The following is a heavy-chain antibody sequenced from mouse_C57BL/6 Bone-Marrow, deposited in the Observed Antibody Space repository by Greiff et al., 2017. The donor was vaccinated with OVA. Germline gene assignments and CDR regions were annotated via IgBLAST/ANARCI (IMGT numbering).Heavy chain of an antibody. CDR2: ISSGSSTI. V-gene: IGHV5-17*01. J-gene: IGHJ1*03. Sequence: EVQLQESGGGLVKPGGSLKLSCAASGFTFSDYGMHWVRQAPEKGLEWVAYISSGSSTIYYADTVKGRFTISRDNAKNTLVLQMTSLRSEDTAMYYCARYFDVWGTGTTVTVSS. CDR1: GFTFSDYG. CDR3: ARYFDV.